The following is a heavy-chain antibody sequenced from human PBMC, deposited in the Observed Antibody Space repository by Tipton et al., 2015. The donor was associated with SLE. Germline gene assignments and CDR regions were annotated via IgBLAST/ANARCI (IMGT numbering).Heavy chain of an antibody. CDR3: ARHFSGSYSFDY. D-gene: IGHD1-26*01. J-gene: IGHJ4*02. CDR2: IYHSGIT. Sequence: TLSLTCAVSGYSISSGFYWGWIRQPPGKGLEWIGSIYHSGITYYNPSLKSRVTISLDTSKNQLSLNLRSVTAADTALYYCARHFSGSYSFDYWGQGKLVTVSS. V-gene: IGHV4-38-2*01. CDR1: GYSISSGFY.